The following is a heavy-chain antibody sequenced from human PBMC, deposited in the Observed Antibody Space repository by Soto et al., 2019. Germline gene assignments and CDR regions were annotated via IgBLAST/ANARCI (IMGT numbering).Heavy chain of an antibody. Sequence: QVQLQESGPGLVKPSETLSLTCSVSGDSVSSGTYYWGWIRQPPGKGLEWIGYIHYSGSANYNPYLKSRVTMSVDTSKNQFSLKLASVTAADTAVYFCARDMRYLYGMDVWGQGTTVTVSS. CDR1: GDSVSSGTYY. J-gene: IGHJ6*02. CDR3: ARDMRYLYGMDV. CDR2: IHYSGSA. D-gene: IGHD1-20*01. V-gene: IGHV4-61*01.